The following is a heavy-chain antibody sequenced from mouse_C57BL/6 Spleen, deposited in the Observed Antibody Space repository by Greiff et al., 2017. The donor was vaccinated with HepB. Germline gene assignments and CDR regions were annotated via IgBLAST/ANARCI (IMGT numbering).Heavy chain of an antibody. J-gene: IGHJ4*01. D-gene: IGHD2-2*01. CDR1: GYSFTGYY. CDR3: ARRGYLILHYYAMDY. V-gene: IGHV1-42*01. Sequence: DVQLQESGPELVKPGASVKISCKASGYSFTGYYMNWVKQSPEKSLEWIGEINPSTGGTTYNQKFKAKATLTVDKSSSTAYMQLKSLTSEDSAVYYCARRGYLILHYYAMDYWGQGTSVTVSS. CDR2: INPSTGGT.